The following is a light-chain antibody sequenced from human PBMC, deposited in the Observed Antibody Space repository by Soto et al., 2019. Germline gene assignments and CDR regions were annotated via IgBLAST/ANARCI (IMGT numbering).Light chain of an antibody. CDR1: QSFTNSY. CDR3: QQYGVSPRT. V-gene: IGKV3-20*01. J-gene: IGKJ1*01. CDR2: DAS. Sequence: EIVLTQSPGILSLSPGERATLSCRASQSFTNSYLAWYQQKPGQAPRLLIYDASSRATGISDRFSGSASGTDFTLTISRLEPEDFAVYYCQQYGVSPRTFGQGTKVDIK.